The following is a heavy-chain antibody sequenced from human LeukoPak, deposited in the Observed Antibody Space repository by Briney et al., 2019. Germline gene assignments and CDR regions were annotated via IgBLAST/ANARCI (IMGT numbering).Heavy chain of an antibody. D-gene: IGHD2-15*01. CDR2: ISPYNGNT. V-gene: IGHV1-18*01. CDR1: GYTFTSYG. CDR3: ARYGYCGGGSCRFDY. Sequence: ASVKVSCKASGYTFTSYGVIWVRQAPGQGLEWMGWISPYNGNTDYAQKLQGRVTMTTDTSTSTAYMELRSLRSDDTAVYYCARYGYCGGGSCRFDYWGQGTLVTVSS. J-gene: IGHJ4*02.